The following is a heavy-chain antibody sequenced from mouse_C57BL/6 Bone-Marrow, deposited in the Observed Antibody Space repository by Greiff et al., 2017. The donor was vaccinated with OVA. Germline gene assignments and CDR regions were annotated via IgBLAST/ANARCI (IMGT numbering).Heavy chain of an antibody. Sequence: EVKLVESGGGLVKPGGSLKLSCAASGFTFRDYGMHWVRQAPEKGLEWVAYISSGSSTIYYADTVKGRFPIARDNAKNTLFLQMTSLRSEDTAMYYCARINYWYFDVWGTGTTVTVSS. V-gene: IGHV5-17*01. CDR2: ISSGSSTI. CDR3: ARINYWYFDV. J-gene: IGHJ1*03. CDR1: GFTFRDYG.